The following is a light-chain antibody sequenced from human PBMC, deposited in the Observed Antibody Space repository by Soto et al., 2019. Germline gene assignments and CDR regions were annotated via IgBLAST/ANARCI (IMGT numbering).Light chain of an antibody. CDR2: GVT. Sequence: QSVLTQPPSASGSPGQSVTISCTGTKNDVGVYDFVSWYQQHPGKAPKLIIHGVTNRPSGVSHRFSGSKSDYTASLTISGLQAEDEGDYYCSSYTTAYFYVFGTGTKVTVL. V-gene: IGLV2-14*01. J-gene: IGLJ1*01. CDR3: SSYTTAYFYV. CDR1: KNDVGVYDF.